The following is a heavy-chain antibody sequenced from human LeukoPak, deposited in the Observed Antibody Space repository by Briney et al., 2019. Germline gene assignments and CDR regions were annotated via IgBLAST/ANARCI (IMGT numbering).Heavy chain of an antibody. CDR2: IIPIFGTA. V-gene: IGHV1-69*05. D-gene: IGHD4-23*01. CDR3: ARNLWWYPEDAFDI. CDR1: GGTFSSYA. Sequence: ASVKVSCKASGGTFSSYAISWVRQAPGQGLEWMGGIIPIFGTANYAQKFQGRVTITTDESTSTAYMELSSLRSEDTAVYYCARNLWWYPEDAFDIWGQGTMVTVSS. J-gene: IGHJ3*02.